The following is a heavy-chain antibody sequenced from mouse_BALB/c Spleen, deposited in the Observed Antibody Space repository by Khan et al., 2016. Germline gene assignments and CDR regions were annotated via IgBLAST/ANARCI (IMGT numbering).Heavy chain of an antibody. CDR2: IAPGRGFT. J-gene: IGHJ4*01. Sequence: DLVKPGASVKLSCKASGYTFTSYWIYWIKQRPEQRLEWIGRIAPGRGFTYYNDMFKGKATLTVDTSSSTAYLQLSSLSSEDSAVYFCARGGMVPLMDCCGQVTSVGVSS. D-gene: IGHD1-3*01. CDR3: ARGGMVPLMDC. CDR1: GYTFTSYW. V-gene: IGHV1S41*01.